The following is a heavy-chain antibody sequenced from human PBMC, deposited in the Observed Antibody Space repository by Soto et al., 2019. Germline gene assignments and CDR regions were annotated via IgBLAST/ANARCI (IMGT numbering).Heavy chain of an antibody. D-gene: IGHD5-18*01. CDR2: IHPGDTET. J-gene: IGHJ4*02. V-gene: IGHV5-51*01. Sequence: EVQVVQSGAEVQKPGESLRISCRVSGYSFNTYWLGWVRQMSGKGLEWVGIIHPGDTETRYSPSFQGQVTISADRSINTAYVQWSSLKASDTAMYYCERQGGPDTPRIIDYWGQGTLVTVSS. CDR1: GYSFNTYW. CDR3: ERQGGPDTPRIIDY.